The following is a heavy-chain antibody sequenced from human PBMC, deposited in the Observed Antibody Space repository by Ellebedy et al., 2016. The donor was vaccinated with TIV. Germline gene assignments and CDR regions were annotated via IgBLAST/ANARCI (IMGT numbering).Heavy chain of an antibody. CDR1: GFSFRNYW. Sequence: GESLKTSCAASGFSFRNYWMGWVRQAAGKGLEWVANIYQDGSEIYYVDSVKGRFTVSRDNAKNSLYLQLNSLRVEDTAVYYCAGRGSYGDKAVQVKKRFDRWGQGTLVTV. CDR2: IYQDGSEI. V-gene: IGHV3-7*01. CDR3: AGRGSYGDKAVQVKKRFDR. J-gene: IGHJ5*02. D-gene: IGHD4-17*01.